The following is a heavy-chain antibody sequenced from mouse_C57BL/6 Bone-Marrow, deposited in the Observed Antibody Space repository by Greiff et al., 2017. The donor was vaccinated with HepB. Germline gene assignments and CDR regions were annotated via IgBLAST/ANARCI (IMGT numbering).Heavy chain of an antibody. CDR1: GFSLTSYG. D-gene: IGHD2-10*02. CDR2: IWSGGST. CDR3: ASPYDYDAMDY. J-gene: IGHJ4*01. Sequence: QVQLQQSGPGLVQPSQSLSITCTVSGFSLTSYGVQWVRQSPGNGLEWLGVIWSGGSTDYNAAFITRMSISKDNSKSQVFLKMNSMQADDTAIYYCASPYDYDAMDYWGQGTSVTVSS. V-gene: IGHV2-2*01.